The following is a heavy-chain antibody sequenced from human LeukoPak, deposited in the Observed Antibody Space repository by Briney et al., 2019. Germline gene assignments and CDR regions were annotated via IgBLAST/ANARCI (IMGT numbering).Heavy chain of an antibody. J-gene: IGHJ4*02. Sequence: PGGSLRLSCAASGFTFSSYEMNWVRQAPGKGLEWVSYISSSGSTIYYADSVKGRFTISRDNAKHSVFLQMNRLRAEDTAVYYCARALSIATTVDIWGQGTLVTVSS. CDR3: ARALSIATTVDI. CDR2: ISSSGSTI. CDR1: GFTFSSYE. D-gene: IGHD6-6*01. V-gene: IGHV3-48*03.